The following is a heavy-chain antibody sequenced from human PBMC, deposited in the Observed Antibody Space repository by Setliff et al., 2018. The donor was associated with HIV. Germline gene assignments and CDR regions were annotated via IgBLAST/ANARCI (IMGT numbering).Heavy chain of an antibody. V-gene: IGHV1-69*05. D-gene: IGHD2-2*01. CDR2: IIPISGTA. J-gene: IGHJ5*02. Sequence: ASVKVSCKASGGTFSNYGMSWVRQAPGQGLEWMGGIIPISGTANYAQKFQGRVTITTDDSTSTAYMELSGLRSEDTAVYYCARDFGGYCSSMSCPGLFDPWGQGTLVTVSS. CDR1: GGTFSNYG. CDR3: ARDFGGYCSSMSCPGLFDP.